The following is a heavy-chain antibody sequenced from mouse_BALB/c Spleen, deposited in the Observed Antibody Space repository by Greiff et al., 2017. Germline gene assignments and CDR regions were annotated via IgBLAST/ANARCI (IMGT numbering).Heavy chain of an antibody. D-gene: IGHD2-14*01. V-gene: IGHV1S137*01. Sequence: LVESGAELVRPGVSVKISCKGSGYTFTDYAMHWVKQSHAKSLEWIGVISTYYGDASYNQKFKGKATMTVDKSSSTAYMELARLTSEDSAIYYCARRGNYAMDDWGQGTSVTVSS. CDR3: ARRGNYAMDD. J-gene: IGHJ4*01. CDR1: GYTFTDYA. CDR2: ISTYYGDA.